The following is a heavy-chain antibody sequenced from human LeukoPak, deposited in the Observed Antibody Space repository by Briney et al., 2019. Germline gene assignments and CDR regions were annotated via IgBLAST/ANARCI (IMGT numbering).Heavy chain of an antibody. V-gene: IGHV3-21*01. CDR3: ARRGTWIQLWSGDYYYYYGMDV. CDR1: GFTFSSYS. CDR2: ISSSSSYI. J-gene: IGHJ6*02. Sequence: AGGSLRLSCAASGFTFSSYSMNWVRQAPGKGLEWVSSISSSSSYIYYADSVKGRFTISRDNAKNSLYLQMNSLRAEDTAVYYCARRGTWIQLWSGDYYYYYGMDVWGQGTTVTVSS. D-gene: IGHD5-18*01.